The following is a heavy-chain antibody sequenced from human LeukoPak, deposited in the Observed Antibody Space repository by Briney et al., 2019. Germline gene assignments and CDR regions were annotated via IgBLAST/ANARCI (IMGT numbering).Heavy chain of an antibody. J-gene: IGHJ4*02. Sequence: SETLSLTCTVSGDSISSVGFYWTWIRQPPGKGLEWIGYIYYSGNTYYNPSLKSRLTISVDRSKNQFSLKLTSVTAADTAVYYCARVRMVRGVIGGDFDYWGQGTLVTVSS. D-gene: IGHD3-10*01. CDR3: ARVRMVRGVIGGDFDY. CDR2: IYYSGNT. CDR1: GDSISSVGFY. V-gene: IGHV4-31*03.